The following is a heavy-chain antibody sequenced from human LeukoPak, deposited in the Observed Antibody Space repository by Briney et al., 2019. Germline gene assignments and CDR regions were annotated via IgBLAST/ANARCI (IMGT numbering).Heavy chain of an antibody. Sequence: PGGSLRLSCAASGFTFNRYGMHWVRQAPGKGLEWLTIISFNGNNKYYADSVKGRFTISRDNSKNTLYLQMNSPRTEDTAVYYCAKDRTAEGFHMDVWGTGTTVTVSS. CDR2: ISFNGNNK. J-gene: IGHJ6*03. CDR1: GFTFNRYG. CDR3: AKDRTAEGFHMDV. D-gene: IGHD2-21*02. V-gene: IGHV3-30*18.